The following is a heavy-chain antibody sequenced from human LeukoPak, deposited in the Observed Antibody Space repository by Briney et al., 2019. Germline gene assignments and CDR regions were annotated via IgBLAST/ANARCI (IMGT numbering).Heavy chain of an antibody. CDR3: ARGRAYDFWSGYYSGDAFDI. CDR1: GFTFSSYA. J-gene: IGHJ3*02. V-gene: IGHV3-30-3*01. Sequence: HSGRSLRLSCAASGFTFSSYAMHWVRQAPGKGLEWVAVISYDGSNKYYADSVKGRFTISRDNSKNTLYLQMNSLRAEGTAVYYCARGRAYDFWSGYYSGDAFDIWGQGTMVTVSS. CDR2: ISYDGSNK. D-gene: IGHD3-3*01.